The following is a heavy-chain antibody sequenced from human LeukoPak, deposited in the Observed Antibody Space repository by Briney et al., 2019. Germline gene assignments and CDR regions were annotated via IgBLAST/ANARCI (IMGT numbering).Heavy chain of an antibody. CDR3: ARGPYSYDSSGAFDI. V-gene: IGHV4-38-2*01. CDR1: GGSFSGYY. D-gene: IGHD3-22*01. J-gene: IGHJ3*02. Sequence: SETLSLTCAVYGGSFSGYYWGWIRQPPGKGLEWIGSIFHSGSTYYNPSLKSRVTISVGTSKNQFSLKLSSVTAADTAVYFCARGPYSYDSSGAFDIWGQGTMVTVSS. CDR2: IFHSGST.